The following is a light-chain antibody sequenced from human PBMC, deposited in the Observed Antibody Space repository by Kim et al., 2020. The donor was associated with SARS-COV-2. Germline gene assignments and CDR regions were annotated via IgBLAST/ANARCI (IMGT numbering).Light chain of an antibody. CDR2: DVT. V-gene: IGLV2-11*01. J-gene: IGLJ1*01. Sequence: SGSPVQSVTISCTGVSSDVIVSWYQHHPGKAPKLIMHDVTKRPSGVPDRFSGSKSGNTASLTISGLQAEDEAAYYCCSYAGRYSYVFGSGTQLTVL. CDR3: CSYAGRYSYV. CDR1: SSDVIV.